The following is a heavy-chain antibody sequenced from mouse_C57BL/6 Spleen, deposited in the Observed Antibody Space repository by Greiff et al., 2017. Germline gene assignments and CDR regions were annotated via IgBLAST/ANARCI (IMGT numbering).Heavy chain of an antibody. CDR1: GYAFSSYW. D-gene: IGHD2-4*01. CDR2: IYPGDGDT. CDR3: AGDDYQYYFGS. J-gene: IGHJ2*01. V-gene: IGHV1-80*01. Sequence: QVHVKQSGAELVKPGASVKLSCKASGYAFSSYWMNWVKQRPGQGLEWIGQIYPGDGDTNYNGKFKGKATLTADKSSSTAYMQLRSLTSEDSAVYLRAGDDYQYYFGSRGQGPTLTVAT.